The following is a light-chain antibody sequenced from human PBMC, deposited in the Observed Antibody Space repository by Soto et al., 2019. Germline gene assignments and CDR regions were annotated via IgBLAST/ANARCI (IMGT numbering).Light chain of an antibody. V-gene: IGLV1-51*01. CDR3: GSWDSSLRAYV. J-gene: IGLJ1*01. CDR2: DDN. CDR1: SSNIGGNS. Sequence: QSVLTKQPSVSAAPGQKVTISCSGSSSNIGGNSVSWYQQLPGTAPKLLIYDDNKRPAEIPDRFSGSKSGTSATLGITGFQAGAEADYYCGSWDSSLRAYVFGTGTKVTVL.